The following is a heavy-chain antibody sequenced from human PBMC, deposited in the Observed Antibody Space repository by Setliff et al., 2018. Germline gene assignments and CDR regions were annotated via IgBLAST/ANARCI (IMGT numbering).Heavy chain of an antibody. J-gene: IGHJ4*02. CDR3: ARIDLGGSGYPDY. CDR2: ISSSSIYI. V-gene: IGHV3-21*01. D-gene: IGHD3-3*01. CDR1: GFTFSDYS. Sequence: GGSLRLSCASSGFTFSDYSMNWVRQAPGKGLEWISSISSSSIYIAYADSVKGRFTISRDNAKNSLYLQMNSLRAEDTAVYYCARIDLGGSGYPDYWGQGTLVTVSS.